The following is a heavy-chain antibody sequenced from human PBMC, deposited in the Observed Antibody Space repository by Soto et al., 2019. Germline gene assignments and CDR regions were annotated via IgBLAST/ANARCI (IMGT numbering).Heavy chain of an antibody. D-gene: IGHD3-16*02. V-gene: IGHV4-39*01. CDR1: GGSISDTVYS. Sequence: PSETLSLTCTVSGGSISDTVYSWGWIRQPPGKGLEWIGSVYFSGSTYYNPSLKSRLTISVDTSKNHFSLKLSSMTAADTAVYYCARQVTFGGVIAQYFDNWGQGTRVTVSS. J-gene: IGHJ4*02. CDR2: VYFSGST. CDR3: ARQVTFGGVIAQYFDN.